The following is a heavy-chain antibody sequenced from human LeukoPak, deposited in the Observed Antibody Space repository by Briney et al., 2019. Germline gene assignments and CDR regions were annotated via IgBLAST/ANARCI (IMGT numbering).Heavy chain of an antibody. Sequence: GGSLRLSCAASGFTFSTYSMHWVRQAPGKGLEWVAVISYDGSNKYYADSVKGRFTISRDNSKNTLYLQMNSLRAEDTAVYYCARSIVVVPAAANDYWGQGTLVTVSS. CDR1: GFTFSTYS. D-gene: IGHD2-2*01. CDR3: ARSIVVVPAAANDY. J-gene: IGHJ4*02. CDR2: ISYDGSNK. V-gene: IGHV3-30-3*01.